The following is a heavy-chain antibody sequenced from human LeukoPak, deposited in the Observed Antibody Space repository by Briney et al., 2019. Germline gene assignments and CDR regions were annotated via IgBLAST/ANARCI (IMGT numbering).Heavy chain of an antibody. CDR1: GFPFSSYW. CDR3: TRVGYIDEGIDY. Sequence: GGSLRLSCVASGFPFSSYWMTWVRQAPGKGLGWVANIKQDGSKKSYVDSVKGRFTISRDNAKNSLYLQMNSLRAEDTAIYYCTRVGYIDEGIDYWGQGTLVTVSS. J-gene: IGHJ4*02. D-gene: IGHD5-24*01. CDR2: IKQDGSKK. V-gene: IGHV3-7*04.